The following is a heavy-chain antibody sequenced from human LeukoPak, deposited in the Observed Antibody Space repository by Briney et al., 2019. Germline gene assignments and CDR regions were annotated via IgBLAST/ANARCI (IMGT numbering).Heavy chain of an antibody. Sequence: SETLSPTCAVSGGSISSGGYSWSWIRQPPGKGLEWIGYIYHCGSTYYNPSLRSRVTISVDRSKNQFSLKLSSVTAADTAVYYCARQLAYCGGDCYYNWFDPWGQGTLVTVSS. J-gene: IGHJ5*02. CDR1: GGSISSGGYS. V-gene: IGHV4-30-2*01. D-gene: IGHD2-21*02. CDR2: IYHCGST. CDR3: ARQLAYCGGDCYYNWFDP.